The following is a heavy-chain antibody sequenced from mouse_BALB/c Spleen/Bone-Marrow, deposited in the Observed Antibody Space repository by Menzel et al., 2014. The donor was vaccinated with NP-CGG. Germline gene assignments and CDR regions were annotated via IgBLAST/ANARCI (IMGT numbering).Heavy chain of an antibody. Sequence: EVKLVESGGGLVKPGGSLKLSCAASGFTFSSYAMSRVRQSPEKRLEWVAEISSGGSYTYYPDTVTGRFTISRDNAKNTLYLEMSSLRSEDTAMYYCAREGSDGQMVYWGQGTSVTVTS. CDR3: AREGSDGQMVY. D-gene: IGHD1-1*02. CDR1: GFTFSSYA. CDR2: ISSGGSYT. J-gene: IGHJ4*01. V-gene: IGHV5-9-4*01.